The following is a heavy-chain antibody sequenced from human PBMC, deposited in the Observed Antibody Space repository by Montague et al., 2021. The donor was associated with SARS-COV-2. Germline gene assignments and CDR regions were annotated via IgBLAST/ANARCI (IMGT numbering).Heavy chain of an antibody. CDR1: GFTFSSYE. Sequence: SLRLSCAASGFTFSSYEMNWVRQAPGKGLEWVSYISSSGSTIYYADSVKGRFTISRDTAKNSLYLQMNSLRAEDTAVYYCAREPRETGSDWYYDFWSGYSLPRGYYYYGMDVWGQGTTVTVSS. CDR3: AREPRETGSDWYYDFWSGYSLPRGYYYYGMDV. D-gene: IGHD3-3*01. J-gene: IGHJ6*02. CDR2: ISSSGSTI. V-gene: IGHV3-48*03.